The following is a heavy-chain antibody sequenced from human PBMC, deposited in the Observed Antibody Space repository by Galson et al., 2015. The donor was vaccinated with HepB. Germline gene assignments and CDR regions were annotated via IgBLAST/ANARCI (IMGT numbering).Heavy chain of an antibody. CDR3: AKKVGASTGRFDY. D-gene: IGHD1-26*01. Sequence: SLRLSCAASGFTFRNYAMHWVRQAPGKELEWVSAIRGSGDTTYYADSVKGRFTISRDNSKNTLSLQMNSLRVEDSAVYYCAKKVGASTGRFDYWGQGTLVAVSS. V-gene: IGHV3-23*01. J-gene: IGHJ4*02. CDR1: GFTFRNYA. CDR2: IRGSGDTT.